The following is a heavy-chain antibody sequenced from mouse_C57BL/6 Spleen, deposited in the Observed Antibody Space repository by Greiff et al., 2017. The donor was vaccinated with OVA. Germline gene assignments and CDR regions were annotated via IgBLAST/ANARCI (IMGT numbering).Heavy chain of an antibody. J-gene: IGHJ4*01. CDR3: ARHQLITTVVATPYYYAMDY. CDR1: GFSLTSYG. V-gene: IGHV2-6-1*01. Sequence: VKLMESGPGLVAPSQSLSITCTVSGFSLTSYGVHWVRQPPGKGLEWLVVIWSDGSTTYNSALKSRQSISKDNSKRQVFLKMNSLQTDDTAMYYCARHQLITTVVATPYYYAMDYWGQGTSVTVSS. CDR2: IWSDGST. D-gene: IGHD1-1*01.